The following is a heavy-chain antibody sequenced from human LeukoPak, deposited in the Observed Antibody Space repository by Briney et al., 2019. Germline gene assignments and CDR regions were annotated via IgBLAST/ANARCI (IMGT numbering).Heavy chain of an antibody. D-gene: IGHD3-22*01. CDR3: VKDFYYDNSGYYRSFDH. CDR2: MSSRGDRT. V-gene: IGHV3-64D*06. J-gene: IGHJ4*02. CDR1: GFTFNKYA. Sequence: PGGSLRLSCSGSGFTFNKYAMYWVRQAPGKGLEYVSAMSSRGDRTYYADSVKGRFTISRDNSKNTLYLQMSSLKPEDTAVYFCVKDFYYDNSGYYRSFDHWGQGTPVTVSS.